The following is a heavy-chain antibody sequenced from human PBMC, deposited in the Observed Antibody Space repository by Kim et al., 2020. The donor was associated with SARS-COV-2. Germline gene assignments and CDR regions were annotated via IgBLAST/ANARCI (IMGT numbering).Heavy chain of an antibody. CDR3: ARDLFDEWLRREPALGGFDI. V-gene: IGHV4-30-4*01. D-gene: IGHD3-3*01. CDR2: IYYSGST. Sequence: SETLSLTCTVSGGSISSGDYYWSWIRQPPGKGLEWIGYIYYSGSTYYNPSLKSRVTISVDTSKNQFSLKLSSVTAADTAVYYCARDLFDEWLRREPALGGFDIWGQGTMVTVSS. CDR1: GGSISSGDYY. J-gene: IGHJ3*02.